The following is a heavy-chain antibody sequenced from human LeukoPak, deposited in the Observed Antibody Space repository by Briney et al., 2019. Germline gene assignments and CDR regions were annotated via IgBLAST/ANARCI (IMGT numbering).Heavy chain of an antibody. CDR3: ARLLGRYCTNGVCYRDY. J-gene: IGHJ4*02. D-gene: IGHD2-8*01. CDR1: GGSISSSSYY. V-gene: IGHV4-39*01. Sequence: SETLSLTCTVSGGSISSSSYYWGWIRQPPGKGLEWIGSIYYSGSTYYNPSLKSRVTISVDTSKNQFSLKLSSVTAADTAVYYCARLLGRYCTNGVCYRDYWGQGTLVTVSS. CDR2: IYYSGST.